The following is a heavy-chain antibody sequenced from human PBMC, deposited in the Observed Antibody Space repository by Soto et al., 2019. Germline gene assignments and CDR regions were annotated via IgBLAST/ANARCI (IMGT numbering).Heavy chain of an antibody. D-gene: IGHD5-18*01. Sequence: EVQLLESGGGLVQPGGSLRLSCAASGFTFSSYAMSWVRQAPGKGLEWVSAISGSGGSTYYADSVKGRFTISRDNSKNTLYLQTNGLRAEDTAVYYCAKRIPLWRKAGHFDYWGQGTLVTVSS. CDR1: GFTFSSYA. CDR3: AKRIPLWRKAGHFDY. J-gene: IGHJ4*02. V-gene: IGHV3-23*01. CDR2: ISGSGGST.